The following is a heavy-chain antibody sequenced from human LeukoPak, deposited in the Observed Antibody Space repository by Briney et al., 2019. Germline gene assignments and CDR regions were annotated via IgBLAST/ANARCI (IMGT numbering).Heavy chain of an antibody. CDR2: IRYDGSNK. V-gene: IGHV3-30*02. Sequence: GGSLRLSCAASGFTFSSYGMHWVRQAPGKGLEWVAFIRYDGSNKYYADSVKGRFTISRDNSKNTLYLQMNSLRAEDTAVYYCAKVGRVVGAALVLGPEYYFDYWGQGTLVTVSS. D-gene: IGHD1-26*01. CDR3: AKVGRVVGAALVLGPEYYFDY. J-gene: IGHJ4*02. CDR1: GFTFSSYG.